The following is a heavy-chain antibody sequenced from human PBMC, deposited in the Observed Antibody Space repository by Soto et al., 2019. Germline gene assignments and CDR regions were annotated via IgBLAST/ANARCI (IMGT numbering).Heavy chain of an antibody. CDR2: ISGSGGST. Sequence: GGSLRLSCAASGFTFSSYAMSWVRQAPGKGLEWVSAISGSGGSTYYADSVKGRFTISRDNSKNTLYLQMNSLRAEDTAVYYYAKDPHYTIYSSGWPDAFDIWGQGTMVTVSS. J-gene: IGHJ3*02. CDR1: GFTFSSYA. CDR3: AKDPHYTIYSSGWPDAFDI. V-gene: IGHV3-23*01. D-gene: IGHD6-19*01.